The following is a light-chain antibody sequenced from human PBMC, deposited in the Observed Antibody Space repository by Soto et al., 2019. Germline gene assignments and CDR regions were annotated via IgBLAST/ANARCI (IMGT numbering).Light chain of an antibody. Sequence: ERVMTQSPATLSVSPGERATLSCRASQSVSSNLAWYQQKPGQAPRLLIYGASSRATGIPDRFSGSGSGTDFTLTISRLEPEDFAVYYCQQYGSSPRTFGQGTRWIS. CDR3: QQYGSSPRT. J-gene: IGKJ1*01. CDR1: QSVSSN. V-gene: IGKV3-20*01. CDR2: GAS.